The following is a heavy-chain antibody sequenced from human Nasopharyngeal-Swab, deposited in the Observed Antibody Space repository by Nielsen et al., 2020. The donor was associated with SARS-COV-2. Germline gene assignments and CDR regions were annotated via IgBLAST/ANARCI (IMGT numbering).Heavy chain of an antibody. CDR2: IYYSGST. CDR1: GGSISSGGYY. CDR3: ARAPTITIFGVVANFDC. V-gene: IGHV4-31*02. Sequence: SCTVSGGSISSGGYYWSWIRQHPGKGLEWIGYIYYSGSTYYNPSLKSRVTISVDTSTNQFSLKLSSVTAADTAVYYCARAPTITIFGVVANFDCWGQGTLVTVSS. J-gene: IGHJ4*02. D-gene: IGHD3-3*01.